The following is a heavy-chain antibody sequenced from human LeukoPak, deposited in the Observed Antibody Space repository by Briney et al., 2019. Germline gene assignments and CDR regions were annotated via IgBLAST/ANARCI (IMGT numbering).Heavy chain of an antibody. J-gene: IGHJ3*02. Sequence: GGSLRLSCAASGFTFDDYAMHWVRQAPGKGLEWASLISWDGGSTYYADSVKGRFTISRDNSKNSLYLQMNSLRAEDTALYYCAKGYGSGTDDAFDIWGQGTMVTVSS. CDR3: AKGYGSGTDDAFDI. CDR2: ISWDGGST. D-gene: IGHD3-10*01. CDR1: GFTFDDYA. V-gene: IGHV3-43D*04.